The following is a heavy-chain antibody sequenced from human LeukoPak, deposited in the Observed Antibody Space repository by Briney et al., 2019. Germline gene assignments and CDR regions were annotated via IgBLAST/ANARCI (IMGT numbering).Heavy chain of an antibody. CDR3: ARRVVVGVDP. CDR1: GSTFTSYW. V-gene: IGHV5-51*01. Sequence: GESLKISCQGSGSTFTSYWIGWVRQLPGKGLEWMGIIYPGDSDTRYSPSFQGQVTISADKSISTAYLQWSSLKASDTAMYYCARRVVVGVDPWGQGTLVTVSS. CDR2: IYPGDSDT. J-gene: IGHJ5*02. D-gene: IGHD2-2*01.